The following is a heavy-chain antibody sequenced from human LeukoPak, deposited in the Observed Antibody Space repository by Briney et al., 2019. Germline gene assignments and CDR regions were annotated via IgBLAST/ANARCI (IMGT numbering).Heavy chain of an antibody. CDR1: GFTFSSYA. D-gene: IGHD2-2*01. CDR2: ISYDGSNK. V-gene: IGHV3-30-3*01. Sequence: GRSLRLSCAASGFTFSSYAMHWVRQAPGKGLEWVAVISYDGSNKYYADSVKGRFTISIDNSKNTLYLQMNSLRAEDTAVYYCAKDDRMPFDYWGQGTLVTVSS. CDR3: AKDDRMPFDY. J-gene: IGHJ4*02.